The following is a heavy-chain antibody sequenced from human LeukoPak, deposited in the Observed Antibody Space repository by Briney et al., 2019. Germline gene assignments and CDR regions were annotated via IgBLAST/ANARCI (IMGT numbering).Heavy chain of an antibody. J-gene: IGHJ6*02. CDR3: AKDWAVDTAMAALSYYYYGMDV. Sequence: GGPLRLSCAASGFTFEDYAMHWVRQAPGKGLEWVSLISGDGGSTYYADSVKGRFTISRDNSKNSLYLQMNSLRTEDTALYYCAKDWAVDTAMAALSYYYYGMDVWGQGTTVTVSS. D-gene: IGHD5-18*01. V-gene: IGHV3-43*02. CDR2: ISGDGGST. CDR1: GFTFEDYA.